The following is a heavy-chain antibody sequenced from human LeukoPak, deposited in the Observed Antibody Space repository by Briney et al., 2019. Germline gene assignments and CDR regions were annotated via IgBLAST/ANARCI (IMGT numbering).Heavy chain of an antibody. J-gene: IGHJ4*02. CDR2: IYYSGST. D-gene: IGHD5-18*01. Sequence: GSLRLSCAASGFTFSTYWMTWVRQAPGKGLEWIGYIYYSGSTNYNPSLKSRVTISVDTSKNQFSLKLSSVTAADTAVYYCARVVTAMVPYFDYWGQGTLVTVSS. V-gene: IGHV4-59*01. CDR3: ARVVTAMVPYFDY. CDR1: GFTFSTYW.